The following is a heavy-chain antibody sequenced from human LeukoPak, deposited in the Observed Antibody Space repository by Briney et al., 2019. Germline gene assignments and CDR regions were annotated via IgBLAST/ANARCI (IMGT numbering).Heavy chain of an antibody. V-gene: IGHV3-23*01. CDR1: GFTFSSYA. CDR3: AKVISYYYGSGSYYGDY. CDR2: ISGSGGST. J-gene: IGHJ4*02. Sequence: PGGSLRLSCAASGFTFSSYAMSWVRQAPGKGLEWVSAISGSGGSTYYADSVKGRLTISRDNSKNTLYLQMNSLRAEDTAVYYCAKVISYYYGSGSYYGDYWGQGTLVTVSS. D-gene: IGHD3-10*01.